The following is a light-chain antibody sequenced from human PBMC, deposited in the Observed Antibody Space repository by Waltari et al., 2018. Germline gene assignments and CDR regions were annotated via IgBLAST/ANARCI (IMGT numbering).Light chain of an antibody. J-gene: IGKJ4*01. CDR3: QQYYNTPLT. V-gene: IGKV4-1*01. CDR2: WGS. Sequence: DIVMTQSPESLAVSLGERATINCKSSESVLYSRNNKEHLAWYQQKPGQRPKLLIYWGSTRESGVPDRFSGSGSETEFTLTINSLQAEDVAVYFCQQYYNTPLTFGGGTK. CDR1: ESVLYSRNNKEH.